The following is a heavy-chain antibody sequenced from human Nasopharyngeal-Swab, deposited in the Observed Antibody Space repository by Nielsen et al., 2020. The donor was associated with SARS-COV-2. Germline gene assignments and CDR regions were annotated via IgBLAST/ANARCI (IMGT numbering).Heavy chain of an antibody. CDR3: ARVSWSDYDFWSGYYKSSYYYGMDV. CDR2: ISSSSSYI. D-gene: IGHD3-3*01. V-gene: IGHV3-21*01. Sequence: GESLKISCAASGFTFSSYSMNWVRQAPGKGLEWVSSISSSSSYIYYADSVKGRFTISRDNAKNSLYLQMNSLRAEDTAVYYCARVSWSDYDFWSGYYKSSYYYGMDVWGQGTTVTVSS. CDR1: GFTFSSYS. J-gene: IGHJ6*02.